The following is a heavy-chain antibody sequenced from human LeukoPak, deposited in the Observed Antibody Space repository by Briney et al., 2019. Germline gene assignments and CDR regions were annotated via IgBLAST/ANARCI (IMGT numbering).Heavy chain of an antibody. V-gene: IGHV4-39*01. D-gene: IGHD6-19*01. CDR1: GGSISSSSYY. Sequence: SETLSLTCTVSGGSISSSSYYWGWIRQPPGKGLEWIGSIYYSGNTYYNPSLKSRVTISVDTSKHQFSLKLSSVTAADTAVYYCARPGLSRIAVAGSRDYWGQGTLVTVSS. CDR3: ARPGLSRIAVAGSRDY. J-gene: IGHJ4*02. CDR2: IYYSGNT.